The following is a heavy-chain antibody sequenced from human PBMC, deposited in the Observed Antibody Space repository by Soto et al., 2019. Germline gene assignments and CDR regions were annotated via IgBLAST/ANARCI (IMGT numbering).Heavy chain of an antibody. V-gene: IGHV3-30-3*01. Sequence: PGGSLRLSCAASGFTFSDSFMHWVRQAPGKGLEWVAVISYDGSDKYYADSVKGRFTISRDNSKNTLYLQMNSLRPEDSAVYYCARDGATMVVLYYFDSWGHGTLVTVSS. CDR3: ARDGATMVVLYYFDS. CDR1: GFTFSDSF. J-gene: IGHJ4*01. CDR2: ISYDGSDK. D-gene: IGHD5-12*01.